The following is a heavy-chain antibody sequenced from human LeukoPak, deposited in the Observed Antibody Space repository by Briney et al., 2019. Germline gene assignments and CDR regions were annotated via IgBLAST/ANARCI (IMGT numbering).Heavy chain of an antibody. Sequence: PGGSLRLSCAASGFTFSSYAMSWVRQAPGKGLEWVSAISGSGGSTYYADSVKGRFTISRDNSKNTLYLQMNSLRAEDTAVYYCAKAMPLTGTTSSDAFDIWGQGTMVTVSS. CDR1: GFTFSSYA. CDR2: ISGSGGST. CDR3: AKAMPLTGTTSSDAFDI. J-gene: IGHJ3*02. V-gene: IGHV3-23*01. D-gene: IGHD1-7*01.